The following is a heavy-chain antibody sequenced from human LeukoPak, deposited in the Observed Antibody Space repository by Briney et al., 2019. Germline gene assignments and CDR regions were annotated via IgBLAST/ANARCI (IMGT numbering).Heavy chain of an antibody. J-gene: IGHJ5*02. D-gene: IGHD3-10*01. CDR1: EFFSMYA. CDR3: AGGVRGVSSWFDP. Sequence: GETLRLSCAVSEFFSMYAMHWVRQAPGKGLEWVAAVAYDGKHQYYADSATGRFTISKDNFKNTLYMNNLKPEDTAVYYCAGGVRGVSSWFDPWGQGTLVTVSS. CDR2: VAYDGKHQ. V-gene: IGHV3-30*04.